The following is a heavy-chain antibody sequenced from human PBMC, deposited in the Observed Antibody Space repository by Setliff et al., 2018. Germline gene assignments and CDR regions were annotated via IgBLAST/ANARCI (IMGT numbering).Heavy chain of an antibody. CDR1: GITLRTYS. CDR2: ISSDSRTT. Sequence: PGGSLRLSCAASGITLRTYSLNWVRQAPGRGLEWISFISSDSRTTYYADSVKGRFTISRDNAKNSLYLQMNSLRAEDTAVYYCARGSSSSGVDYWGQGTLVTVS. D-gene: IGHD6-6*01. V-gene: IGHV3-48*04. CDR3: ARGSSSSGVDY. J-gene: IGHJ4*02.